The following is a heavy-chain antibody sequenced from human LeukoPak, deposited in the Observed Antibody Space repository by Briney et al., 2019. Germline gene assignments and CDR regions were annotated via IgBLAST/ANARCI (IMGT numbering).Heavy chain of an antibody. D-gene: IGHD3-10*01. V-gene: IGHV1-2*02. CDR1: GYTFTGYY. CDR2: INPNSGGT. Sequence: ASVKVSCKASGYTFTGYYMHWVRQAPGQGLEWMGWINPNSGGTNYAQKFQGRVTMTRDTSISTAYMELSRLRSDDTAVYYCARGLWFGEVSPLYYYMDVWGKGTTVTISS. J-gene: IGHJ6*03. CDR3: ARGLWFGEVSPLYYYMDV.